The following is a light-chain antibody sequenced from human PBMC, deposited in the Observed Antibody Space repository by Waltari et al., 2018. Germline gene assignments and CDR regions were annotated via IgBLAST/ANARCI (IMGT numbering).Light chain of an antibody. CDR3: SSYGGGGTLVV. CDR2: EVN. CDR1: SSDVGRHDL. V-gene: IGLV2-23*02. Sequence: QSVLTQPASVSGSPGQSITISCTGTSSDVGRHDLVSWYQQHPGKAPKVIIYEVNKLSAGVSNRFSGSKSGNTASLTISGLQSEDEGEYHCSSYGGGGTLVVFGGGTKLTVL. J-gene: IGLJ2*01.